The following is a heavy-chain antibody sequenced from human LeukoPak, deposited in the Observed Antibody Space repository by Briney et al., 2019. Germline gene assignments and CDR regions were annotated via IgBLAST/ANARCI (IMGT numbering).Heavy chain of an antibody. CDR2: IKQDGSEK. D-gene: IGHD7-27*01. V-gene: IGHV3-7*01. J-gene: IGHJ4*02. CDR1: GFTFRWHW. CDR3: ARAPWGIDY. Sequence: GALKPFLAASGFTFRWHWISLGRQGPRKGLEWVANIKQDGSEKYYVDSVKGRFTISRDNAKNSLYLQMNSLRAEDTAVYYCARAPWGIDYWGQGTLVTVSS.